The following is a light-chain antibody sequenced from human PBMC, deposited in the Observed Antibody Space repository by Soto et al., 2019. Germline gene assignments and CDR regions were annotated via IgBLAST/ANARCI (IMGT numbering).Light chain of an antibody. Sequence: DIQMTQSPSTLSASVGDRVSITCRASQSISSWLAWYQQTPGKAPKLLIYDASSLESGVPSRFSGSGSGTEFTLTISSLQPDDFATYYCQQYNSYSTFGQGKKVEL. CDR3: QQYNSYST. CDR1: QSISSW. CDR2: DAS. V-gene: IGKV1-5*01. J-gene: IGKJ1*01.